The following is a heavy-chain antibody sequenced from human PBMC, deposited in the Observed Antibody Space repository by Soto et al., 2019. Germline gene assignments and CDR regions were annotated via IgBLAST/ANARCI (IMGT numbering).Heavy chain of an antibody. CDR1: GFTFSSYG. J-gene: IGHJ4*02. Sequence: QVQLVESGGGVVQPGRSLRLSCAASGFTFSSYGMHWVRQAPGKGLEWVAVIWYDGSKKYYADSVKGRFTISRDNSKNTLYLQMTSRRAEDTDVYYCARGGGYSGYDVDYWGQGTLVTVSS. D-gene: IGHD5-12*01. V-gene: IGHV3-33*01. CDR2: IWYDGSKK. CDR3: ARGGGYSGYDVDY.